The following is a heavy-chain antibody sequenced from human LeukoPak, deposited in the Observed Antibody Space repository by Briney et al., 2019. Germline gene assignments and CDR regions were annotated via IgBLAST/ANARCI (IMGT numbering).Heavy chain of an antibody. D-gene: IGHD3-9*01. CDR3: ARHAGDDILTGYFGWFDP. CDR2: IYYSGST. Sequence: AETLSLTCTVSGGSISSYYWSWIRQPPGKGLEWIGYIYYSGSTNYNPSLKSRVTISVDTSKNQFSLKLSPVTAADTAVYYCARHAGDDILTGYFGWFDPWGQGTLVTVSS. CDR1: GGSISSYY. V-gene: IGHV4-59*01. J-gene: IGHJ5*02.